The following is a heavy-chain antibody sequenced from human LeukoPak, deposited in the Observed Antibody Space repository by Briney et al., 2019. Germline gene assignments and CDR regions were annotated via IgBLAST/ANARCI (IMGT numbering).Heavy chain of an antibody. D-gene: IGHD6-19*01. J-gene: IGHJ4*02. CDR3: ARDSTLAVAGPGYS. CDR1: GFTFSSYC. V-gene: IGHV3-48*01. CDR2: ISSSSSTI. Sequence: GGSLRLSCAASGFTFSSYCMTWVRQAPGKGLEWVSYISSSSSTIYYADSVKGRFTISRDNAKNSLYLQMNSLRAEDTAVYYCARDSTLAVAGPGYSWGQGTLVTVSS.